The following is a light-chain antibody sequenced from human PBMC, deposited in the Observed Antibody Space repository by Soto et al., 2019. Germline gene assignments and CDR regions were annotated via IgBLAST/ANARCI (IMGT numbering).Light chain of an antibody. CDR2: GAS. CDR1: QNVINNY. CDR3: QQYGSSPPT. J-gene: IGKJ1*01. V-gene: IGKV3-20*01. Sequence: ETVLTQSPGTLSLSPGERATLSCRASQNVINNYLAWYQQKPGQTPRLLIFGASTRATGIPDRFSGSGSGTDFTLTISRLEPEDVAVYYCQQYGSSPPTFGQGTKVEIK.